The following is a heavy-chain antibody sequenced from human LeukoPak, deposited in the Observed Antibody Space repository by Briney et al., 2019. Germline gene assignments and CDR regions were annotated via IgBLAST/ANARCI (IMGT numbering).Heavy chain of an antibody. CDR3: ARVFTAAAGTHGFYYYYYYMDV. Sequence: SETLSLTCTVSGGSISNYDWSWIRQPAGKGLEWIGRIYTSGSTNYNPSLKSRVTMSEDTSKKQFSLKLSSVTAADTAVYYCARVFTAAAGTHGFYYYYYYMDVWGKGTTVTISS. CDR2: IYTSGST. J-gene: IGHJ6*03. D-gene: IGHD6-13*01. V-gene: IGHV4-4*07. CDR1: GGSISNYD.